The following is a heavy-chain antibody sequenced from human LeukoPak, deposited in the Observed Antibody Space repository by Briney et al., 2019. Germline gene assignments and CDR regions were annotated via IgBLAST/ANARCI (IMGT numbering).Heavy chain of an antibody. J-gene: IGHJ6*02. D-gene: IGHD6-19*01. CDR1: GGSISSSSYY. V-gene: IGHV4-39*01. Sequence: SETLSLTCTVSGGSISSSSYYWGWIRQPPGKGLEWIGSIYYSGSTYYNPSLKSRVTISVDMSKNQFSLKLSSVTAADTAVYYCARHLSSGWYNPYYGMDVWGQGTTVTVSS. CDR3: ARHLSSGWYNPYYGMDV. CDR2: IYYSGST.